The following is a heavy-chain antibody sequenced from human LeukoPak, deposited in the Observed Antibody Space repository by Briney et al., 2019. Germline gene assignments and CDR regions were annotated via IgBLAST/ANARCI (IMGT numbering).Heavy chain of an antibody. Sequence: GGSLRLSCAASGFTFSSYAMSWVRQAPGKGLEWVSAISGSGGSTYYADSVKGRFTISRDNAKNSLYLQMNSLRAEDTAVYYCARSWYYYDSSGYHAFDIWGQGTMVTVSS. V-gene: IGHV3-23*01. D-gene: IGHD3-22*01. CDR2: ISGSGGST. CDR1: GFTFSSYA. CDR3: ARSWYYYDSSGYHAFDI. J-gene: IGHJ3*02.